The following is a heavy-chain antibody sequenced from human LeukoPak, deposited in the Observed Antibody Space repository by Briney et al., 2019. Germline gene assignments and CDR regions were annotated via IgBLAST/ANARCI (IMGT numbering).Heavy chain of an antibody. CDR3: ASYSPGDSSFDY. J-gene: IGHJ4*02. V-gene: IGHV4-59*01. Sequence: SETLSLTCTVSGGSISSYYWSWIRQPPGKGLEWIGYIYYSGSNNYNPSLKSRVTISVDTSKNQFSLKLSSVTAADTAVYYCASYSPGDSSFDYWGQGTLVTVSS. CDR1: GGSISSYY. D-gene: IGHD4-17*01. CDR2: IYYSGSN.